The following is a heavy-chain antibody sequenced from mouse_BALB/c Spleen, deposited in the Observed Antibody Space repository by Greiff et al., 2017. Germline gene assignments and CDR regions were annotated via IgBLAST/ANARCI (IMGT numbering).Heavy chain of an antibody. D-gene: IGHD1-1*01. CDR3: ARQTYYGTSMDY. V-gene: IGHV5-6*02. CDR2: ISSGGSYT. Sequence: DVMLVESGGDLVKPGGSLKLSCAASGFTFSSYGMSWVRQTPDKRLEWVATISSGGSYTYYPDSVKGRFTISRDNAKNTLYLQMSSLKSEDTAMYYCARQTYYGTSMDYWGQGTSVTVSS. J-gene: IGHJ4*01. CDR1: GFTFSSYG.